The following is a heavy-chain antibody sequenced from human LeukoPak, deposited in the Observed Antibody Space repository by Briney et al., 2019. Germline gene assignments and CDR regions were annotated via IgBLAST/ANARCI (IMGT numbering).Heavy chain of an antibody. J-gene: IGHJ6*03. CDR3: ARGPMRRYSYGQDYYYYYMDV. Sequence: ASVKVSCKVSGYTLTELSMHWVRQAPGKGLEWMGGFDPEDGETIYAQKFQGRVTMTEDTSTDTAYMELSSLRSEDTAVYYCARGPMRRYSYGQDYYYYYMDVWGKGTTVTVSS. CDR2: FDPEDGET. CDR1: GYTLTELS. D-gene: IGHD5-18*01. V-gene: IGHV1-24*01.